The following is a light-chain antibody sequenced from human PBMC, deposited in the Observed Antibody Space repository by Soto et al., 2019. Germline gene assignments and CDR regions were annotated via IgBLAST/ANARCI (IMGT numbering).Light chain of an antibody. V-gene: IGKV3-11*01. CDR2: DAS. J-gene: IGKJ5*01. Sequence: EIVLTQSPATLSLSPGERATLSCRASQSISNYLAWYQQKPGQTPRLLIYDASNRAAGIPGRFSGSGSGTDFNLTISRLQPEDFATYYCQQANSFTITFGQGTRLEIK. CDR1: QSISNY. CDR3: QQANSFTIT.